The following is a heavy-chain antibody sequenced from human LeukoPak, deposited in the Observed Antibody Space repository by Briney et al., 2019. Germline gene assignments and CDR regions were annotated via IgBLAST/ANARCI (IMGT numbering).Heavy chain of an antibody. CDR3: ARGGLFSDY. CDR1: GGSFSGYY. Sequence: PSETLSLTCAVSGGSFSGYYWSWIRQPPGKGLEWIGEINHSGSTNYNPSLKSRVTISVDTSKNQFSLKLSSVTAADTAVYYCARGGLFSDYWGQGTLVTVSS. V-gene: IGHV4-34*01. D-gene: IGHD3-10*02. CDR2: INHSGST. J-gene: IGHJ4*02.